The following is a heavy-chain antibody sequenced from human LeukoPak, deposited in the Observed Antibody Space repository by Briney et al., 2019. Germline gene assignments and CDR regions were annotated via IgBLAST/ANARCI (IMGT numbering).Heavy chain of an antibody. D-gene: IGHD3-3*01. CDR3: ARAHRSGYLDY. Sequence: TGGSLRLSCAVSGFTFSGFWTSWSRQAPGKGLEWVASINSDGSEGYYADVVKGRFTISRDNAKNSLYLQINSLRAEDTAVYYCARAHRSGYLDYWGQGTLVTVSS. CDR2: INSDGSEG. J-gene: IGHJ4*02. CDR1: GFTFSGFW. V-gene: IGHV3-7*03.